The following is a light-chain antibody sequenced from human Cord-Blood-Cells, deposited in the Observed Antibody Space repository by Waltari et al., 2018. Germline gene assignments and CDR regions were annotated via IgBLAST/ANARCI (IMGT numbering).Light chain of an antibody. V-gene: IGKV3-11*01. CDR3: QQRSNWIT. CDR2: DAS. CDR1: QRVRSD. Sequence: EIVLTPSPATLSLSPGERATLSCRASQRVRSDLTWYQQNPGQAPRLLIYDASNRATGIPARFTGGGSRTDFTLTIRGLGPEDFAVYYCQQRSNWITFGQGTRLENK. J-gene: IGKJ5*01.